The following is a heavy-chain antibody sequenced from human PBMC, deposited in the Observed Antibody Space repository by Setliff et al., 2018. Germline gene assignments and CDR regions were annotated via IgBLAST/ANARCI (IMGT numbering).Heavy chain of an antibody. D-gene: IGHD5-18*01. CDR2: ISGSGGCT. J-gene: IGHJ4*02. V-gene: IGHV3-23*01. Sequence: GGSLRLSCAASGFTFRSYAMSWVRQAPGKGLEWVSAISGSGGCTYYADSVKGRFTISRDNSKSTLYLQMNSLRAEDTALYYCAKVLGGYSYGFCDYWGQGTLVTVSS. CDR1: GFTFRSYA. CDR3: AKVLGGYSYGFCDY.